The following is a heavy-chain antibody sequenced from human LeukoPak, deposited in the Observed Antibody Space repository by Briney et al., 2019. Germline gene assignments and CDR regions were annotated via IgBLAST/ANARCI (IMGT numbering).Heavy chain of an antibody. J-gene: IGHJ3*02. Sequence: ASVKVSCKASGYTFTSDDTNWVRQTNGQGLEWMGWMNPNSGNTGYAQKFQGIVTITRNTSISTAYMELSSLRSEDTAVYYCARVPFGSAFDIWGEGTMVTVSS. V-gene: IGHV1-8*01. D-gene: IGHD3-10*01. CDR3: ARVPFGSAFDI. CDR2: MNPNSGNT. CDR1: GYTFTSDD.